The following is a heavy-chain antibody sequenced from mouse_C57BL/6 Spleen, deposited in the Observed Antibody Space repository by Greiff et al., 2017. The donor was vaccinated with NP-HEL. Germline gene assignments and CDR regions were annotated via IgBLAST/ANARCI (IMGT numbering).Heavy chain of an antibody. CDR3: AYDYDVGRFAY. D-gene: IGHD2-4*01. CDR1: GYTFTSYW. J-gene: IGHJ3*01. V-gene: IGHV1-55*01. CDR2: IYPGSGST. Sequence: QVQLKESGAELVKPGASVKMSCKASGYTFTSYWITWVKQRPGQGLEWIGDIYPGSGSTNYNEKFKSKATLTVDTSSSTAYMQLSSLTSEDSAVYYCAYDYDVGRFAYWGQGTLVTVSA.